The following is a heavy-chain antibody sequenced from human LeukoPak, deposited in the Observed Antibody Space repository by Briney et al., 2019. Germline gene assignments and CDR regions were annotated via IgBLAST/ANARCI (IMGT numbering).Heavy chain of an antibody. J-gene: IGHJ4*02. V-gene: IGHV4-59*01. CDR3: ARGIESYGDYGY. D-gene: IGHD4-17*01. CDR2: MYNSGST. CDR1: GGPISGSY. Sequence: PSETLSLTCTVSGGPISGSYWSWIRQPPGKGREWIAYMYNSGSTNYNPSLKSRVHISIDTSKNQFSLKLSSLTAADTAIYYCARGIESYGDYGYWGQGILVTVCS.